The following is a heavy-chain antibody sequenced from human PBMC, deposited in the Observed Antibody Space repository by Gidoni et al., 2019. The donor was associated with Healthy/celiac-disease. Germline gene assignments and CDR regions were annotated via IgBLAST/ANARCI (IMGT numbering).Heavy chain of an antibody. J-gene: IGHJ4*02. D-gene: IGHD3-3*01. CDR2: GSI. Sequence: GSIGYADSVKGRFTIFRDNAKNSLYLQMNSLRAEDTALYYCAKDSDDFWSGYFDYWGQGTLVTVSS. V-gene: IGHV3-9*01. CDR3: AKDSDDFWSGYFDY.